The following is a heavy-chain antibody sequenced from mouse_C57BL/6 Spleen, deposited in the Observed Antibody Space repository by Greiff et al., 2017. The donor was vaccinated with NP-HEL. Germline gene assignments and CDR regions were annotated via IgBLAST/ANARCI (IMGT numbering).Heavy chain of an antibody. CDR1: GYSITSDY. Sequence: EVMLVESGPGLAKPSQTLSLTCSVTGYSITSDYWNWIRKFPGNKLEYMGYISYSGSTYYNPSLKSRISITRDTSKNQYYLQLNSVTTEDTATYYCARYLHYGSSHYAVDYWGQGTSVTVSS. D-gene: IGHD1-1*01. V-gene: IGHV3-8*01. J-gene: IGHJ4*01. CDR2: ISYSGST. CDR3: ARYLHYGSSHYAVDY.